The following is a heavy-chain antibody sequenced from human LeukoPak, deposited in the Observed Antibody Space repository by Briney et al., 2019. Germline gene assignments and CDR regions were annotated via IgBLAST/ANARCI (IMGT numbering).Heavy chain of an antibody. D-gene: IGHD3-22*01. Sequence: PSETLSLTCAVYGGSFSGYYWSWIRQPPGKGLEWIGEINHSGSTNYNPSLKSRVTISVDTSKSQFSLKLSSVTAADTAVYYCARGFPHYDSSGYYYWGQGTLVTVSS. CDR2: INHSGST. CDR3: ARGFPHYDSSGYYY. V-gene: IGHV4-34*01. J-gene: IGHJ4*02. CDR1: GGSFSGYY.